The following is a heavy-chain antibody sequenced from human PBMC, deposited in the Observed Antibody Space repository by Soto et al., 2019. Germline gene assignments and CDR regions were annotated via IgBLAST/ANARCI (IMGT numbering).Heavy chain of an antibody. V-gene: IGHV4-39*01. Sequence: SETLSLTCTVSGGSISSNNYHWGWIRQPPGKGLEWIGSIYYSGSTYYNPSLKSRVTISVDTSKKQITLKLSSVTAADTAVYYFARHQYYYDSSGYFNWFDPWGQGTLVTVSS. CDR1: GGSISSNNYH. CDR3: ARHQYYYDSSGYFNWFDP. D-gene: IGHD3-22*01. CDR2: IYYSGST. J-gene: IGHJ5*02.